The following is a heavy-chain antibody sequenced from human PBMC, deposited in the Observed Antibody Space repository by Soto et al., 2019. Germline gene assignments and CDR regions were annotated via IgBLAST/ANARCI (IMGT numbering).Heavy chain of an antibody. CDR2: ISAYNGNT. CDR1: GYTFTNFG. CDR3: AGGRTPMDS. Sequence: QVQLVQSGAEVKKPGASLKVSCKASGYTFTNFGISWVRQAPGQGLEWMGWISAYNGNTNYAQNYQCRATMTTDTATRTYYAEVRSLRSEVTAVYYGAGGRTPMDSRGQASLVSVYS. J-gene: IGHJ4*02. V-gene: IGHV1-18*01.